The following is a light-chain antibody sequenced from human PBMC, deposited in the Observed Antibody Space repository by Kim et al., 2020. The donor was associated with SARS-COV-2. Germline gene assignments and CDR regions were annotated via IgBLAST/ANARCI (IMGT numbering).Light chain of an antibody. Sequence: QSALTQPPSVSGSPGQSVTISCTGTSSDVGTYNRVSWYQQPPGPAPKLVIYDVNIRPSGVPDRFSGSKSGNTASLTISGLQGEDEADYYCSSSTSSSTLVFGGGTQLTVL. J-gene: IGLJ3*02. CDR3: SSSTSSSTLV. V-gene: IGLV2-18*02. CDR1: SSDVGTYNR. CDR2: DVN.